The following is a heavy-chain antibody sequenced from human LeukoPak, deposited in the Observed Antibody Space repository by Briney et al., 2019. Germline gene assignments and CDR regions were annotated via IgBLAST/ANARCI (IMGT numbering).Heavy chain of an antibody. CDR2: INPNSGGT. J-gene: IGHJ6*03. V-gene: IGHV1-2*02. CDR3: ARDSARHITIFGVVIEGYMDV. D-gene: IGHD3-3*01. Sequence: ASVKVPCKASGYTFTGYYMHWVRQAPGQGLEWMGWINPNSGGTNYAQKFQGRVTMTRDTSISTAYMELSRLRSDDTAVYYCARDSARHITIFGVVIEGYMDVWGKGTTVTVSS. CDR1: GYTFTGYY.